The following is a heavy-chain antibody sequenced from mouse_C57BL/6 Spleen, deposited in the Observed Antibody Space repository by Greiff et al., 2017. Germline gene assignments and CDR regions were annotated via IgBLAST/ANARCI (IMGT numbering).Heavy chain of an antibody. D-gene: IGHD1-1*01. CDR2: IYPGNGDT. Sequence: VQLQQSGAELVRPGASVKMSCKASGYTFTSYHMHWVKQTPRQGLEWIGAIYPGNGDTSYNQKFKGKATLTVDKSSSTAYMQLSSLTSEDSAVYFCARSYGSPWYFDVWGTGTTVTVSS. CDR1: GYTFTSYH. V-gene: IGHV1-12*01. J-gene: IGHJ1*03. CDR3: ARSYGSPWYFDV.